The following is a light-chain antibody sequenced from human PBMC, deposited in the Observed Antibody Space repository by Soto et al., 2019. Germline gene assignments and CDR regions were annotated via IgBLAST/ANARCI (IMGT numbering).Light chain of an antibody. CDR2: SNN. CDR1: SSNIGTNN. Sequence: QAVVTQPPSASGTPGQRVTISCSGSSSNIGTNNVNWYQQLPGTAPKLLIYSNNQRPSGVPDRFSGSKSGTSASLAISGLQSEDEADYYCAVWDDSLMGVFGGGTQLTVL. J-gene: IGLJ7*01. CDR3: AVWDDSLMGV. V-gene: IGLV1-44*01.